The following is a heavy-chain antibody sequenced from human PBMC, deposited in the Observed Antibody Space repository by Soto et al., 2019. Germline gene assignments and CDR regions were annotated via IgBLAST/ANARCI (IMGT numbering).Heavy chain of an antibody. CDR2: MYNTGST. V-gene: IGHV4-59*12. Sequence: SETLSLTCTVSGGSISGYYWSWIRQPPGKGLEWIGYMYNTGSTVYNPSFKSRVTISVDTSKNQFSLKLSSVTAADTAVYYCARSVFPWGQGTLVTVSS. J-gene: IGHJ5*02. CDR1: GGSISGYY. CDR3: ARSVFP.